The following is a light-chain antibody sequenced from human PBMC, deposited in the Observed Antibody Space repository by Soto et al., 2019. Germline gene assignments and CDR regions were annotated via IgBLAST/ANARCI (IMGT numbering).Light chain of an antibody. CDR1: SSNIGSNY. CDR2: DND. J-gene: IGLJ3*02. V-gene: IGLV1-51*01. CDR3: GTWDNSLTAGV. Sequence: QSVLTQPPSVSAAPGQKVTISCSGSSSNIGSNYVSWYQQLPATAPRLLIFDNDRRPSGIPDRFSGSKSGTSATLGITGLQAGDEADYYCGTWDNSLTAGVFGGGTKLTVL.